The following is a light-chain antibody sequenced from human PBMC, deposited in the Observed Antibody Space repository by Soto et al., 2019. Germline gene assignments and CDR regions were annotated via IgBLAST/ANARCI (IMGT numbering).Light chain of an antibody. V-gene: IGKV1-5*03. CDR1: QSISSW. CDR2: KAS. CDR3: QQYNSGGFT. Sequence: DIQMTQSPSTLSASVGDRVTITCRASQSISSWLAWYQQKPGKAPKLLIYKASSLKSGVPSRFSGSGSGTEFTLPISSLQPDDFATYYCQQYNSGGFTFGPGTKVDIK. J-gene: IGKJ3*01.